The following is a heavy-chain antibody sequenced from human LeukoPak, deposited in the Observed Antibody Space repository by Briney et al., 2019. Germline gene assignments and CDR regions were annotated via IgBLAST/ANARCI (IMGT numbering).Heavy chain of an antibody. J-gene: IGHJ6*02. D-gene: IGHD2-8*01. Sequence: GGSQRLSCAASGFTFSNAWMSWVRQAPGKGLEWVGRIKSKTDGGTTDYAAPVKGRFTISRDDSKNTLYLQMNSLKTEDTAVYYCTTDVTYCTNGVCYYYYYGMDVWGQGTTVTVSS. CDR3: TTDVTYCTNGVCYYYYYGMDV. V-gene: IGHV3-15*01. CDR1: GFTFSNAW. CDR2: IKSKTDGGTT.